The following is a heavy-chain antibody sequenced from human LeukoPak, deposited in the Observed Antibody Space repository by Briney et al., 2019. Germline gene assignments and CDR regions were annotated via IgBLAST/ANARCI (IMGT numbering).Heavy chain of an antibody. CDR1: GFTFGDYA. CDR2: IRRKAYGGTT. Sequence: GGSLRLSCTAAGFTFGDYALSWVRQAPGKGLEWVSFIRRKAYGGTTEYASSVKGRFTISRDDSNSIAYLQMNSLKIEDTAVYYCTRDQTYYYGSGSYRYWGQGTLVTVSS. J-gene: IGHJ4*02. CDR3: TRDQTYYYGSGSYRY. D-gene: IGHD3-10*01. V-gene: IGHV3-49*04.